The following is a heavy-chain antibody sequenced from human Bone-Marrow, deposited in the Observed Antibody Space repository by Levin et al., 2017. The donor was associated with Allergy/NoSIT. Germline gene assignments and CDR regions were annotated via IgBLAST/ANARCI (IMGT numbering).Heavy chain of an antibody. CDR1: GFTFSSYG. Sequence: LSLTCAASGFTFSSYGMHWVRQAPGKGLEWVAVISYDGSNKYYADSVKGRFTISRDNSKNTLYLQMNSLRAEDTAVYYCAKDSEEQLVGGENYGMDVWGQGTTVTVSS. CDR2: ISYDGSNK. J-gene: IGHJ6*02. V-gene: IGHV3-30*18. D-gene: IGHD6-13*01. CDR3: AKDSEEQLVGGENYGMDV.